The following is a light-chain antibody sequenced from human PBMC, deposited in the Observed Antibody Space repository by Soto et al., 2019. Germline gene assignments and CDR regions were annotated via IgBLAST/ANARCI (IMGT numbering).Light chain of an antibody. CDR3: QQSYSTPVT. V-gene: IGKV1-39*01. Sequence: DIQMTQSPSSLSASVGDRVTITCRASQSISSYLNWYQQKPGKAPKLLIYAASSLQSGVPSRFSGSGTGTDFTLTSSSLQPEDFATYYCQQSYSTPVTFVQGTRLESK. J-gene: IGKJ5*01. CDR1: QSISSY. CDR2: AAS.